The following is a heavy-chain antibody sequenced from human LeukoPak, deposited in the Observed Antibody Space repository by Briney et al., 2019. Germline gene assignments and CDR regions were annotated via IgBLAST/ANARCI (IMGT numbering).Heavy chain of an antibody. CDR3: ASRHCSGGGCYFAGADPFDY. D-gene: IGHD2-15*01. Sequence: PGGSLRLSCAASGFTFSSYGMHWVRQAPGKGLEWVAVISYDGSNKYYADSVKGRFTISRDTSKNTLYLQMNSLRAEDTAVYYCASRHCSGGGCYFAGADPFDYWGQGILVTVSS. V-gene: IGHV3-30*03. CDR2: ISYDGSNK. CDR1: GFTFSSYG. J-gene: IGHJ4*02.